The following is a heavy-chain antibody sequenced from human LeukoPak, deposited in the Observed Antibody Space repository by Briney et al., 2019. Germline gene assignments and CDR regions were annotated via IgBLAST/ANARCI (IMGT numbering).Heavy chain of an antibody. Sequence: GGSLRLSCTASGFTFSRYAMSWVRQAPGKGLQWVSDISGRGGRTDYAASVKGRFTISRDNSRNTVYLQMNSLRAEDTAVYYCAKDLRFLEWLLMDVWGKGTTVTVSS. CDR2: ISGRGGRT. D-gene: IGHD3-3*01. V-gene: IGHV3-23*01. CDR3: AKDLRFLEWLLMDV. J-gene: IGHJ6*04. CDR1: GFTFSRYA.